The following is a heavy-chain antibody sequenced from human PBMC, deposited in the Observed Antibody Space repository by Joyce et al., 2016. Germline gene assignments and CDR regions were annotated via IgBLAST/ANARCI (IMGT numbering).Heavy chain of an antibody. Sequence: QMQLVQSGAEVKKPGSSVKVSCRAFGGTRSGYAISWVRQAPGQGLEWMGGITPIFATAKYAQKFQTRLTITADKSMNTAYMELSSLRSEDTAIYYCVRVRQSGNINDYWGQGTQVTVSS. J-gene: IGHJ4*02. CDR3: VRVRQSGNINDY. V-gene: IGHV1-69*06. CDR2: ITPIFATA. CDR1: GGTRSGYA.